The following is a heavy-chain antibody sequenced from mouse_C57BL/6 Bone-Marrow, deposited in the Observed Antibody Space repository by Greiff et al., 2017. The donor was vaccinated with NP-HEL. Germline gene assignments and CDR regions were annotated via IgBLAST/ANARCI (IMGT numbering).Heavy chain of an antibody. CDR3: ASTAITTVVARIYYYAMDY. J-gene: IGHJ4*01. D-gene: IGHD1-1*01. Sequence: QVHVKQSGAELVKPGASVKLSCKASGYTFTSYWMHWVKQRPGQGLEWIGMIHPNSGSTNYNEKFKSKATLTVDKSSSTAYMQLSSLTSEDSAVYYCASTAITTVVARIYYYAMDYWGQGTSVTVSS. CDR2: IHPNSGST. V-gene: IGHV1-64*01. CDR1: GYTFTSYW.